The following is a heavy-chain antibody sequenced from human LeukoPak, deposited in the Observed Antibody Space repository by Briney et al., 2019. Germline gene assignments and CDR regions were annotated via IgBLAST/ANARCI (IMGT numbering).Heavy chain of an antibody. CDR1: GFTFSSYG. CDR2: ISGSGGST. V-gene: IGHV3-21*01. CDR3: ARDFYDSSGYNRFDY. D-gene: IGHD3-22*01. Sequence: PGGSLRLSCAASGFTFSSYGMTWVRQAPGKGLEWVSGISGSGGSTKHADSVKGRFTISRDNAKNSLYLQMNSLRAEDTAVYYCARDFYDSSGYNRFDYWGQGTLVTVSS. J-gene: IGHJ4*02.